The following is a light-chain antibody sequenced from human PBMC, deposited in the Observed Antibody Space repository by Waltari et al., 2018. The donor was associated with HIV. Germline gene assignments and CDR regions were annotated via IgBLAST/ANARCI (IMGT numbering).Light chain of an antibody. CDR1: RPVVGSFNL. CDR2: EAI. J-gene: IGLJ2*01. Sequence: HSALTQPASVSGSPGQSIPISFPGTRPVVGSFNLVSWYQQHPGKAPKLIIYEAIKRPSGVSNRFSGSKSGNTASLTISGLQAEDEADYYCQSYDISLSASVVFGGGTRLTVL. CDR3: QSYDISLSASVV. V-gene: IGLV2-23*01.